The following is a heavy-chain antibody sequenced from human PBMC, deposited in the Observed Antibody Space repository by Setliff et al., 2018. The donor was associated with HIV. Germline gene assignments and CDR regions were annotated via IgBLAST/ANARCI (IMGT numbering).Heavy chain of an antibody. V-gene: IGHV1-18*01. CDR2: ISAYSGNT. CDR1: GYTLTSYG. CDR3: AREIEQWLVDY. Sequence: ASVKVSCKASGYTLTSYGISWVRQAPGQGLEWMGWISAYSGNTNYAQKLQGRVTMTTDTSTSTAYMELRRLRSDDTAVYYCAREIEQWLVDYWGQGTLVTVSS. D-gene: IGHD6-19*01. J-gene: IGHJ4*02.